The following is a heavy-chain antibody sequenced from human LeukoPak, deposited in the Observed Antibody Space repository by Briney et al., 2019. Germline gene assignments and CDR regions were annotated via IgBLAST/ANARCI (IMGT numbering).Heavy chain of an antibody. CDR2: LSAYNGNT. D-gene: IGHD6-13*01. CDR1: GYTFTSYG. J-gene: IGHJ6*03. Sequence: GASVKVSCKASGYTFTSYGIRWVRQVPGQGLEWMGWLSAYNGNTNYAQKLQGRVTMTIDTSTSTAYMELRSLRSDDTAVYYCARDAGSSWGDYYYYMDVWGRGTTVTVSS. V-gene: IGHV1-18*01. CDR3: ARDAGSSWGDYYYYMDV.